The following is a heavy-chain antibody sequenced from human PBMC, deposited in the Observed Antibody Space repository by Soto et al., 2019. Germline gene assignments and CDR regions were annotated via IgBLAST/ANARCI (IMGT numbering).Heavy chain of an antibody. CDR2: IYYSGST. V-gene: IGHV4-30-4*01. D-gene: IGHD2-21*01. CDR3: ARKGWPYFFNI. Sequence: QVQLQESGPGLVKPSQTLSLTCTVSGGSISSDDYYWSWIRQPPGKGLEWIGYIYYSGSTYYKSSLKGRFIKSIDTSKNQFPLNLSSVTAADTAVYYCARKGWPYFFNIWGKGAMVTVSS. J-gene: IGHJ3*02. CDR1: GGSISSDDYY.